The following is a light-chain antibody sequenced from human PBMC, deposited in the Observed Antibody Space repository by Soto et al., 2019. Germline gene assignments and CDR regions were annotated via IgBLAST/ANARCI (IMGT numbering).Light chain of an antibody. J-gene: IGKJ5*01. CDR1: QGISSY. Sequence: DIQMTHSPSFLSASVGDRVTITRRASQGISSYLAWYQQKPGKAPKLLVYSASTLQSGVPSRLRGSGSGPDFTLTISSMQPEDSATYFCQQLNSYPQTFGHGTRLEI. V-gene: IGKV1-9*01. CDR3: QQLNSYPQT. CDR2: SAS.